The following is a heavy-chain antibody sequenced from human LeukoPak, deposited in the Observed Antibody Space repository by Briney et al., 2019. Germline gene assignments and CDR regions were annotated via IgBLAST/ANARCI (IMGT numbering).Heavy chain of an antibody. CDR1: GFTFRDYA. J-gene: IGHJ4*02. CDR3: TRPIYCSTSGCQGYYFDY. CDR2: IRRKASSETT. Sequence: GGSLRLSCTASGFTFRDYAMSWVRQAPGKGLEWVALIRRKASSETTEYAASVRGRFTILRDDSKSIAYLQMNSLKAEDAAVYYCTRPIYCSTSGCQGYYFDYWGQGTLVTVSS. V-gene: IGHV3-49*04. D-gene: IGHD2-2*01.